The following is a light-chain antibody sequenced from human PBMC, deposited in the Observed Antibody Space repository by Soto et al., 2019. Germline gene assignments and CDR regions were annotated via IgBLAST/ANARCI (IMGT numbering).Light chain of an antibody. CDR3: QQRSNWSIT. J-gene: IGKJ5*01. CDR1: QSVSSSS. V-gene: IGKV3D-20*02. Sequence: EIVLTQSPGTLSLSPGVRATLSCRASQSVSSSSLAWYQQKPGQAPRLLIYDASNRATGIPARFSGSGSGTDFTLTISSLEPEDFAVYYCQQRSNWSITFGQG. CDR2: DAS.